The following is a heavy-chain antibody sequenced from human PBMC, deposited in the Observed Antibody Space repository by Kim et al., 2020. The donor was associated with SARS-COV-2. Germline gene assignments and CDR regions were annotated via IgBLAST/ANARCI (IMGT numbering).Heavy chain of an antibody. V-gene: IGHV3-7*01. D-gene: IGHD3-3*01. Sequence: GGSLRLSCAASGFTFSSYWMSWVRQAPGKGLEWVANIKQDGSEKYYVDSVKGRFTISRDNAKNSLYLQMNSLRAEDTAVYYCAREPFPDFWSGYYLRYFDYWGQGTLVTVSS. CDR3: AREPFPDFWSGYYLRYFDY. CDR2: IKQDGSEK. J-gene: IGHJ4*02. CDR1: GFTFSSYW.